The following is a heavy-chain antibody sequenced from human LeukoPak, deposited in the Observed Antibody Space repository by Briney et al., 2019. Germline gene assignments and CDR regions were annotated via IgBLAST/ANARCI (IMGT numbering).Heavy chain of an antibody. CDR1: GSTFSLYS. CDR3: ARDPGLTGFYFDY. D-gene: IGHD2-8*02. V-gene: IGHV3-48*01. Sequence: GGSLRLSCAASGSTFSLYSMNWVRQAPGKGLEWVSYISSSSSTISYADSVEGRFTISRDNARNSLSLQINSLRAEDTAVYYCARDPGLTGFYFDYWGQGTRVTVSS. CDR2: ISSSSSTI. J-gene: IGHJ4*02.